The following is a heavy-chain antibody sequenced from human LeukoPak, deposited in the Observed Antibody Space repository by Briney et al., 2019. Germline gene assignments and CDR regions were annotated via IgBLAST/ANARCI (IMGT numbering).Heavy chain of an antibody. CDR3: ARRALTTVTTNPFDY. D-gene: IGHD4-17*01. Sequence: ASVKVSCKASGYTFTGYYMHWVRQAPGQGLEWMGRINPNSGGTNYAQKFQGRVTMARDTSISTAYMELSRLRSDDTAVYYCARRALTTVTTNPFDYWGQGTLVTVSS. J-gene: IGHJ4*02. CDR2: INPNSGGT. CDR1: GYTFTGYY. V-gene: IGHV1-2*06.